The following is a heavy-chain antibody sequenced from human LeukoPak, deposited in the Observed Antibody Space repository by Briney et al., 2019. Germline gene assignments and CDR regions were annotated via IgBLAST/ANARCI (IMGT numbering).Heavy chain of an antibody. J-gene: IGHJ4*02. CDR2: IYASGNT. D-gene: IGHD4/OR15-4a*01. CDR1: GASVSTYY. CDR3: ARDYGGNYHFDY. Sequence: LETLSLTCTVSGASVSTYYWGWIRQPAGKGLEWIGRIYASGNTNYNPSLKSRFTISRDTSKNQFSLRLTSVTAADTAVYYCARDYGGNYHFDYWGQGTLVTVSS. V-gene: IGHV4-4*07.